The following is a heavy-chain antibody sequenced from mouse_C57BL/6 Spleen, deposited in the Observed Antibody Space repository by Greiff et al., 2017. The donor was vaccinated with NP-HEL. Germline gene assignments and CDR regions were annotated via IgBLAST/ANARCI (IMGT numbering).Heavy chain of an antibody. V-gene: IGHV1-82*01. CDR2: IYPGDGDT. CDR3: ARSGYYGSSYVGFAY. CDR1: GYAFSSSW. D-gene: IGHD1-1*01. Sequence: VKLVESGPELVKPGASVKISCKASGYAFSSSWMNWVKQRPGKGLEWIGRIYPGDGDTNYNGKFKGKATLTADKSSSTAYMQLSSLTSEDSAVYVCARSGYYGSSYVGFAYWGQGTLVTVSA. J-gene: IGHJ3*01.